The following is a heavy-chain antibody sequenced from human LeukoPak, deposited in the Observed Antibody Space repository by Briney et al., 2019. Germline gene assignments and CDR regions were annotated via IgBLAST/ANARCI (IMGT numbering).Heavy chain of an antibody. Sequence: SQTLSLTCTVSGGSIGSGGYYWRWIRQHPGKGLEWIGYIYYSGSTYYNPSLKSRVTTSVDTSKNQFSLKLDSVTAADTAVYYCARAKRMGYDTSGYYYGYFDYWGQGTLVTVSS. J-gene: IGHJ4*02. CDR1: GGSIGSGGYY. CDR2: IYYSGST. D-gene: IGHD3-22*01. CDR3: ARAKRMGYDTSGYYYGYFDY. V-gene: IGHV4-31*03.